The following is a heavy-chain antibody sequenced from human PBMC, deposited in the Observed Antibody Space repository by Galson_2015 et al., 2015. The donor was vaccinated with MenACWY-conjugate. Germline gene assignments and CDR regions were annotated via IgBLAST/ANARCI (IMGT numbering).Heavy chain of an antibody. CDR1: GFTLSLYW. D-gene: IGHD3-10*01. V-gene: IGHV3-7*03. CDR3: ARGFISPTY. J-gene: IGHJ4*02. CDR2: IKDDGSEK. Sequence: SLRLSCAASGFTLSLYWMSWVRQAPGKGLEWVANIKDDGSEKYYVDSMKGRFTISRDNAKNSLYLQLNSLRAEDTAVYYCARGFISPTYWGQGTLVTVAS.